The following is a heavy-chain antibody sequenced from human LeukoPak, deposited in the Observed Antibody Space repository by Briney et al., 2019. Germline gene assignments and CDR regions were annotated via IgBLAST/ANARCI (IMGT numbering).Heavy chain of an antibody. V-gene: IGHV3-23*01. CDR2: ISGSGGST. CDR3: AKGDGSDWYYFDY. J-gene: IGHJ4*02. Sequence: GRSLRLSCAASGFTFSSYGMHWVRQAPGKGLEWVSGISGSGGSTYYADSVKGRFTISRDNSKNTLYLQMNSLRAEDTAVYFCAKGDGSDWYYFDYWGQGTLVTVSS. CDR1: GFTFSSYG. D-gene: IGHD6-19*01.